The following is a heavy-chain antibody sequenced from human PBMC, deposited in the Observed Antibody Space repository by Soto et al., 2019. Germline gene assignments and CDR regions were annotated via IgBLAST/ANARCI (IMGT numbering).Heavy chain of an antibody. CDR3: ARLLGSGWYLDY. J-gene: IGHJ4*02. V-gene: IGHV4-61*01. D-gene: IGHD6-19*01. CDR2: IYYIGST. CDR1: GGAVSSGSYY. Sequence: SETLSLTCNGSGGAVSSGSYYWSWIRQPPGKGLEWIGYIYYIGSTNYNPSLKSRVTISVDTSKNQFSLKLSSVTAADTAVYYCARLLGSGWYLDYWGQGT.